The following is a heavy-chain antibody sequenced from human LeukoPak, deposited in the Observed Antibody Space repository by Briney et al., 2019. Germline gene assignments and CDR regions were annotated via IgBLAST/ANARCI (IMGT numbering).Heavy chain of an antibody. CDR1: GFTFDDYA. D-gene: IGHD4-23*01. J-gene: IGHJ4*02. V-gene: IGHV3-9*01. Sequence: GGSLRLSCAASGFTFDDYARHWVRQAPGKGLEWVSGISWNSGSIGYADSVKGRFTISRDNAKNSLYLQMNSLRAEDTALYYCAKDINTVVTSYYFDYWGQGTLVTVSS. CDR3: AKDINTVVTSYYFDY. CDR2: ISWNSGSI.